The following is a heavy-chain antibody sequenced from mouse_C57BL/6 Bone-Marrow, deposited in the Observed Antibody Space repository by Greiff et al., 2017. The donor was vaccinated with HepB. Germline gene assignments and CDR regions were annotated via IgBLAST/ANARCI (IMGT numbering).Heavy chain of an antibody. CDR1: GFTFSDFY. J-gene: IGHJ1*03. CDR2: SRNKANDYTT. Sequence: EVMLVESGGGLVQSGRSLRLSCATSGFTFSDFYMEWVRQAPGKGLEWIAASRNKANDYTTEYSASVKGRFIVSRDTSQSILYLQMNALRAEDTAIYYYARDDGYWYFDVWGTGTTVTVSS. D-gene: IGHD1-1*02. V-gene: IGHV7-1*01. CDR3: ARDDGYWYFDV.